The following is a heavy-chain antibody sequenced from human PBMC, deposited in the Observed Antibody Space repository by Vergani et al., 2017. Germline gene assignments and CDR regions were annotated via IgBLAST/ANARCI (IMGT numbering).Heavy chain of an antibody. CDR3: ARWELLYGYIGGPDY. D-gene: IGHD3-10*01. CDR1: GYTFTSYA. V-gene: IGHV1-3*01. CDR2: INAGNGNT. Sequence: QVQLVQSGAEVKKPGASVKVSCKASGYTFTSYAMHWVRQAPGQRLEWMGWINAGNGNTKYSQKFQGRVTITRDTSASTAYMELSSLRSEDTAVYYCARWELLYGYIGGPDYWGQGTLVTVSS. J-gene: IGHJ4*02.